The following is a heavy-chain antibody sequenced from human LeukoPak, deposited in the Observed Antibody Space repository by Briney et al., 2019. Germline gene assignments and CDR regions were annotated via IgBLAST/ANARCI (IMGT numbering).Heavy chain of an antibody. CDR3: ARNEFPTGWFDP. V-gene: IGHV3-66*01. J-gene: IGHJ5*02. CDR2: IYSGGNT. CDR1: GFTVSSNS. D-gene: IGHD1-1*01. Sequence: GGSLRLSCTVSGFTVSSNSMSWVRQAPGKGLEWVSFIYSGGNTHYSDSVKGRFTISRDNAKNSLYLQMNSLRAEDTAVYYCARNEFPTGWFDPWGQGTLVTVSS.